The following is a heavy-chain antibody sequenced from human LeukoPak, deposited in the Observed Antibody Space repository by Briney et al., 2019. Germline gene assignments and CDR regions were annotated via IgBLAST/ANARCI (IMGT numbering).Heavy chain of an antibody. Sequence: PGGSLRLSCAASGFTYSSSVMNWVRQAPGKGLERVSSIGASGAKTYYADSMKGRFTISRDNSKNTVYLQMNSLRAEDTGVYYCAKAGMSPPFDYWGQGILVTVSS. D-gene: IGHD1-26*01. V-gene: IGHV3-23*01. J-gene: IGHJ4*02. CDR1: GFTYSSSV. CDR3: AKAGMSPPFDY. CDR2: IGASGAKT.